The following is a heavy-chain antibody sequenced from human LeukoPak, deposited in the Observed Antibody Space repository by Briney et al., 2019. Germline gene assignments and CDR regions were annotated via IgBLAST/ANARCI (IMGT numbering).Heavy chain of an antibody. CDR2: FDPEDGET. D-gene: IGHD3-10*01. Sequence: ASVKVSCKVSGYTLTELSMHWVRQAPGKGLEWMGGFDPEDGETIYAQKVQGRVTMTEDTSTDTAYMELSSLRSEDTAVYYCATDMVRGVNRPFDYWGQGTLVTGSS. CDR3: ATDMVRGVNRPFDY. CDR1: GYTLTELS. J-gene: IGHJ4*02. V-gene: IGHV1-24*01.